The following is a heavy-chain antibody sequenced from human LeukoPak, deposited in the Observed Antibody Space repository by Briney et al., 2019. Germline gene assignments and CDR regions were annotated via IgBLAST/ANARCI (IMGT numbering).Heavy chain of an antibody. CDR1: GGSISSGGYY. Sequence: SETLSLTCTVSGGSISSGGYYWSWIRQPPGKGLEWIGSIYYSGSTYYNPSLKSRVTISVDTSKNQFSLKLSSVTAADTAVYYCAREGGGDFWSGYYWDYWGQGTLVTVSS. D-gene: IGHD3-3*01. V-gene: IGHV4-39*07. CDR3: AREGGGDFWSGYYWDY. J-gene: IGHJ4*02. CDR2: IYYSGST.